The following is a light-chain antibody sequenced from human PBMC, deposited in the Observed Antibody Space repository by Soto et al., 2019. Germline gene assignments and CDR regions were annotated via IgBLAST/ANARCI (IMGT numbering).Light chain of an antibody. V-gene: IGKV3-20*01. Sequence: EIVLTQSPGTLSLSPGESATLSCRASQSVSSTYLAWYQQKPGQAPRLLIYDLSRRTTGIPDRFSASGSGTDFTLTISRLEPEDFAVYYCQQYSSSPRTFGQGTKLEI. CDR1: QSVSSTY. J-gene: IGKJ2*02. CDR3: QQYSSSPRT. CDR2: DLS.